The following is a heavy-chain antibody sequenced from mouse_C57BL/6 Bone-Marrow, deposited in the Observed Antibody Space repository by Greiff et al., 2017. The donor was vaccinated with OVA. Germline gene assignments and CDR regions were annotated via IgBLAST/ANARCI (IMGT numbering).Heavy chain of an antibody. V-gene: IGHV1-64*01. CDR3: ARHHYYGSSFDY. Sequence: QVQLQQPGAELVKPGASVKLSCKASGYTFTSYWMHWVKQRPGQGLEWIGMIHPNSGSTNYNEKFKSKATLTVDKSSSTAYMQLSSLTSEASAVYYCARHHYYGSSFDYWGQGTTLTVSS. D-gene: IGHD1-1*01. J-gene: IGHJ2*01. CDR2: IHPNSGST. CDR1: GYTFTSYW.